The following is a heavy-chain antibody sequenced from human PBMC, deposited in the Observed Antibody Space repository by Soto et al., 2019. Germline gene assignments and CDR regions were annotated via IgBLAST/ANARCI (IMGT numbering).Heavy chain of an antibody. CDR3: AREGSGYNL. CDR1: GGSFSSFG. V-gene: IGHV1-69*13. D-gene: IGHD5-12*01. J-gene: IGHJ1*01. Sequence: SVKVSCKASGGSFSSFGISWVRQAPGQGLEWMGGIIPVFGRPNYAQRFRGRLTITADESTDTVYLELIDLRSEDTAVYYCAREGSGYNLWGQGTQVTVSS. CDR2: IIPVFGRP.